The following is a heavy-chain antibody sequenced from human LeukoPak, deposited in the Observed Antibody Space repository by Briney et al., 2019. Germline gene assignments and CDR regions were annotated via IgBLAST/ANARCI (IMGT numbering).Heavy chain of an antibody. D-gene: IGHD6-19*01. Sequence: SETLSLTCTVSGGSISSYYWSWIRQPAGKGLEWIGRIYTSGSTNYNPSLKSRVTMSVDTSKNQFSLKLSSVTAADTAVYYCARGQSVAGIPRPGYYYYYMDVWGKGTTVTVSS. CDR3: ARGQSVAGIPRPGYYYYYMDV. V-gene: IGHV4-4*07. CDR2: IYTSGST. CDR1: GGSISSYY. J-gene: IGHJ6*03.